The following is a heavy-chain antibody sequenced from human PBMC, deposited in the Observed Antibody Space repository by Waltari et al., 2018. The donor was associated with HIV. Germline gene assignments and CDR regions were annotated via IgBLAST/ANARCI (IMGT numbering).Heavy chain of an antibody. Sequence: HVQLLPSGPGLVTSSQTLSITCAISGASVSSDSAAWTWIRLSPSGRLEWLGRTYHRSKWFQLYAPSVRGRIRVDVDTSVNHFSLHLDSVTPDDTAVYYCARDSNGLDYWGQGTVVTVSS. CDR1: GASVSSDSAA. D-gene: IGHD4-4*01. J-gene: IGHJ4*02. V-gene: IGHV6-1*02. CDR2: TYHRSKWFQ. CDR3: ARDSNGLDY.